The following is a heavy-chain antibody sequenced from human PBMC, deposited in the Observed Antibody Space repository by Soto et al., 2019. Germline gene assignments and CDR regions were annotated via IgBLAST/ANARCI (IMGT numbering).Heavy chain of an antibody. CDR1: GGSIRSRYW. V-gene: IGHV4-4*02. CDR2: IYHSGSA. J-gene: IGHJ4*02. D-gene: IGHD3-22*01. Sequence: PLVTLSLTCGVSGGSIRSRYWWRWVRQSPGKGLEWIGEIYHSGSANYNPSLKSRVTMSVDNSKNQFSLRLNSVTAADTAVYYCARRPYYDSSGYYYDYWGQGTLGTVSS. CDR3: ARRPYYDSSGYYYDY.